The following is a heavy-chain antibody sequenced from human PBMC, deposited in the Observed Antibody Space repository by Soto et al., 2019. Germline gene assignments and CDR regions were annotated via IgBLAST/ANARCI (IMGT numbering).Heavy chain of an antibody. CDR3: ASAYRSVIYYPGAYYDYLAV. Sequence: SETLSLTCAVYGGSFSGYYWSWIRQPPGKGLEWIGEINHSGSANYNPSPKSRVTISVDTSQNQFSLNLSSVTAADTAVYYCASAYRSVIYYPGAYYDYLAVWVKGTTVTVSS. CDR1: GGSFSGYY. V-gene: IGHV4-34*01. D-gene: IGHD3-10*01. J-gene: IGHJ6*03. CDR2: INHSGSA.